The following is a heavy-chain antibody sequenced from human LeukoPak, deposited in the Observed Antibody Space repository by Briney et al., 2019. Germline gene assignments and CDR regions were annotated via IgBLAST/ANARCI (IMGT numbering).Heavy chain of an antibody. J-gene: IGHJ4*02. V-gene: IGHV1-18*01. CDR1: GYTFTSYG. Sequence: ASVKVSCKASGYTFTSYGISWVRQAPGQGLEWMGWISAYNGNTNYAQKLQGRVTMTTDTSTSTAYMELRSLRSDDKAVYYCARVRGYYDSSGPRDYWGQGTLVTVSS. CDR2: ISAYNGNT. CDR3: ARVRGYYDSSGPRDY. D-gene: IGHD3-22*01.